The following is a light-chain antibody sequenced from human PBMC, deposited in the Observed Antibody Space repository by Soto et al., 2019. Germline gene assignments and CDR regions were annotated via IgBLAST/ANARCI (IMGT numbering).Light chain of an antibody. J-gene: IGKJ1*01. V-gene: IGKV3D-15*01. CDR2: YIS. CDR3: QQHNQWPIT. CDR1: QSVSNF. Sequence: EIVMTQSPATLSVSPGERATLSCRASQSVSNFLAWYQQKPGQAPRLLIYYISTRATGIPARFSGSGSGTEFTLTINSLQSEDSAVYYCQQHNQWPITFGQGTKVDIK.